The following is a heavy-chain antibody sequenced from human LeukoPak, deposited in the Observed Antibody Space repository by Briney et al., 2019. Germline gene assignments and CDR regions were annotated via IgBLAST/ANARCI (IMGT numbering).Heavy chain of an antibody. D-gene: IGHD1/OR15-1a*01. V-gene: IGHV4-39*07. J-gene: IGHJ3*02. CDR3: ARGEQEDAFDI. CDR2: IYYSGIT. CDR1: GVPISSISHY. Sequence: SETLSLICTVSGVPISSISHYWGWIRQPPGEGLEWIGSIYYSGITYYNPSLKSRVTISIDTSKNQFSLELSSVTAADTAVYYCARGEQEDAFDIWGQGTMVTVSS.